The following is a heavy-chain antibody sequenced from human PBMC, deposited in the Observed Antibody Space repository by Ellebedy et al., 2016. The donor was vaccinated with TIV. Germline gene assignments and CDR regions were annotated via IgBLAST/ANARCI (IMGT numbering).Heavy chain of an antibody. CDR3: ARDRGDYSISGP. D-gene: IGHD4-11*01. Sequence: HTGGSLRLXCVASGFTFGRYWMHWVRQAPGNKLVWVSRIKSDGSGTTYADSVKGRFTTSRDNARNTLYLQMNSLRGEDTAVYFCARDRGDYSISGPWGQGTLVTVSS. V-gene: IGHV3-74*01. CDR1: GFTFGRYW. J-gene: IGHJ5*02. CDR2: IKSDGSGT.